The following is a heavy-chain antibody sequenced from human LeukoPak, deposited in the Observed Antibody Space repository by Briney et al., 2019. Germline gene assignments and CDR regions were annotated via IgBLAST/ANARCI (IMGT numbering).Heavy chain of an antibody. D-gene: IGHD6-6*01. CDR2: IIPIFGTA. J-gene: IGHJ6*02. CDR3: ASTYSSSSFITYYYGMDV. CDR1: GGTFSSYA. V-gene: IGHV1-69*01. Sequence: ASVTVPCTASGGTFSSYAISWVRQAPGQGLEWMGGIIPIFGTANYAQKFQGRVTITADESTSTAYMELSSLRSEDTAVYYCASTYSSSSFITYYYGMDVWGQGTTVTVSS.